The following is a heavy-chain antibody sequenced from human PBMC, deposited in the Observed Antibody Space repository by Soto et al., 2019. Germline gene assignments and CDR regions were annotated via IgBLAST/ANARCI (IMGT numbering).Heavy chain of an antibody. Sequence: PSETLSLTCTVSGGSISSGGYYWSWIRQHPGKGLEWIGYIYYSGSTYYNPSLKSRVTISVDTSKNQFSLKLSSVTAADTAVYYCARDSGVVAVSWPIDAFDIWGQGTMVTVSS. CDR3: ARDSGVVAVSWPIDAFDI. J-gene: IGHJ3*02. CDR1: GGSISSGGYY. CDR2: IYYSGST. D-gene: IGHD2-15*01. V-gene: IGHV4-31*03.